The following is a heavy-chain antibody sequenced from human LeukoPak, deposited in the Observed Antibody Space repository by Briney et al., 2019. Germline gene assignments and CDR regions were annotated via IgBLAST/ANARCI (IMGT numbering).Heavy chain of an antibody. J-gene: IGHJ4*02. V-gene: IGHV4-30-4*02. Sequence: SETLSLTCTVSGGSISSGGYYWSWIRQHPGKGLEWIGYIYYSGSTYYNPSLKSRVTISVDTSKNQFSLKLSSVTAADTAVYYCASGRTLYYYDSSGYSGWGQGTLVTVSS. D-gene: IGHD3-22*01. CDR1: GGSISSGGYY. CDR3: ASGRTLYYYDSSGYSG. CDR2: IYYSGST.